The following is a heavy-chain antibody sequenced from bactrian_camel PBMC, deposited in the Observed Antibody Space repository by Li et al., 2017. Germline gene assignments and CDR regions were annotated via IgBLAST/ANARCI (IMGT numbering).Heavy chain of an antibody. J-gene: IGHJ4*01. Sequence: HVQLVESGGGSVQPGGSLRLSCVASDYTFSSGCMGWFRQDPGNERERVATIDSDGTRSTTSYADSVKGRFTISKDNTNNVLYLQMNSLKPVDTAMYYCAAGPYGGRGTCSSRPPERVAYWGQGTQVTVS. V-gene: IGHV3S26*01. D-gene: IGHD5*01. CDR3: AAGPYGGRGTCSSRPPERVAY. CDR1: DYTFSSGC. CDR2: IDSDGTRSTT.